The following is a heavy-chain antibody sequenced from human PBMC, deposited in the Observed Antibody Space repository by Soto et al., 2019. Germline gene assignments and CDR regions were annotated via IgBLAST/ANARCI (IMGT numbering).Heavy chain of an antibody. CDR2: IYYSGST. J-gene: IGHJ5*02. V-gene: IGHV4-30-4*01. CDR1: GGSISSGDYY. Sequence: SETLSLTCTVSGGSISSGDYYWSWIRQPPGKGLEWIGYIYYSGSTYYNPSLKSRVTISVGTSKNQFSLKLSSVAAADTAVYYCARTLTAAGSWFDPWGQGTL. D-gene: IGHD6-13*01. CDR3: ARTLTAAGSWFDP.